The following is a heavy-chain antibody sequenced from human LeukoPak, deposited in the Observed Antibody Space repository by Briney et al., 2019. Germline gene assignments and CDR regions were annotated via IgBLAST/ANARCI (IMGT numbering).Heavy chain of an antibody. CDR3: ASRSARPEGYFNY. CDR1: GGSIASGGNY. Sequence: PSETLSPTCTVSGGSIASGGNYWSWIRQHPEKGLQWVGYMDYGGSPYYNPSLTRRLIISLDTSKNQFSLELSSVTAADTAMYYCASRSARPEGYFNYWGQGILVTVSS. D-gene: IGHD3-16*01. J-gene: IGHJ4*02. V-gene: IGHV4-31*03. CDR2: MDYGGSP.